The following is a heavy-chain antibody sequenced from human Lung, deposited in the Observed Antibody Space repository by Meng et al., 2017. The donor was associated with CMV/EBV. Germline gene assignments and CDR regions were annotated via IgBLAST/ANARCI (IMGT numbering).Heavy chain of an antibody. J-gene: IGHJ6*02. CDR3: ARAGGNSNYYYGMDV. CDR1: GYAFISYD. Sequence: ASXXVSCKASGYAFISYDINWVRQATGQGLEWMGWMNPNSGKTGYAQKFQGRVTITRDISINTAYMEVSSLRSEDTAVYFCARAGGNSNYYYGMDVWGQGXTVPSP. V-gene: IGHV1-8*03. CDR2: MNPNSGKT. D-gene: IGHD4-23*01.